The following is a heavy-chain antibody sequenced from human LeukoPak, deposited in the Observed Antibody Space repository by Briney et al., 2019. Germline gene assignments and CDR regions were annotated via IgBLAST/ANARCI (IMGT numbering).Heavy chain of an antibody. CDR2: IHPNSGGT. CDR3: ARIDMLTGDPLLAIDYGMDV. V-gene: IGHV1-2*02. CDR1: GYTFTGYY. D-gene: IGHD3-9*01. Sequence: ASVKVSCTAFGYTFTGYYMHWVRQAPGQGLEWMGWIHPNSGGTNSAQTLQRRVTMTRATSISPGTLELSRLRSDDTAVYYCARIDMLTGDPLLAIDYGMDVWGQGTTVIVSS. J-gene: IGHJ6*02.